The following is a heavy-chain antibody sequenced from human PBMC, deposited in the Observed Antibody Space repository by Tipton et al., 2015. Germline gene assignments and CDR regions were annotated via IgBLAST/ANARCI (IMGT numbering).Heavy chain of an antibody. CDR1: GFTFSRSG. Sequence: SLRLSCAASGFTFSRSGMHWVRQAPGKGLEWVAVIWFDGSNKYFADSVKGRFTISRDNSKNMLYLQMNSLRAEDTAVYCCARDWDFGGIAVDYWGQGTLVTVSS. CDR3: ARDWDFGGIAVDY. V-gene: IGHV3-33*01. D-gene: IGHD4-23*01. CDR2: IWFDGSNK. J-gene: IGHJ4*02.